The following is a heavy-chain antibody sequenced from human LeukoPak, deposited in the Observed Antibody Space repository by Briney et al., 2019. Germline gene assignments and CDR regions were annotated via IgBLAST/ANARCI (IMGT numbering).Heavy chain of an antibody. CDR2: ISAGGGTT. CDR1: AFTLNNFA. J-gene: IGHJ4*02. D-gene: IGHD6-6*01. Sequence: GGSLRLSCAASAFTLNNFAMSWVRPAPRKGLEWVSGISAGGGTTIYVDSVKRRFTISSDSSKNTLYLQMNSLRAEDTAVYYCARRDSSRSFDYWGEGALVTVSS. V-gene: IGHV3-23*01. CDR3: ARRDSSRSFDY.